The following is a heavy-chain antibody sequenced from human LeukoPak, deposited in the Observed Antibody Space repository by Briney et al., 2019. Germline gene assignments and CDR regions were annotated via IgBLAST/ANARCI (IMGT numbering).Heavy chain of an antibody. CDR2: ISYDGIIE. CDR3: AKDISTGWSIKYFFDY. CDR1: EFAFSSFA. J-gene: IGHJ4*02. Sequence: RGSMRLSSAASEFAFSSFAMYWDRQAPGKELEWVSLISYDGIIEDYSDSVKGRFTISRDNFKNTLILQMNSLRDEDTAVYYCAKDISTGWSIKYFFDYWGQGTLVTVSS. D-gene: IGHD6-13*01. V-gene: IGHV3-30*04.